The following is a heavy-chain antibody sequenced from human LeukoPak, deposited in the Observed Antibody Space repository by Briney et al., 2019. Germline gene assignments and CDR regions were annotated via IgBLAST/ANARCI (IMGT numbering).Heavy chain of an antibody. CDR2: IYYSGST. CDR1: GGSISSSSYY. Sequence: SETLSLTCAVSGGSISSSSYYWSWIRQPPGKGLEWIGYIYYSGSTNYNPSLKSRVTISVDTSKNQFSLKLRSVTAADTAVYYCARVSSGWLYHMDVWGKGTTVTVSS. CDR3: ARVSSGWLYHMDV. J-gene: IGHJ6*03. D-gene: IGHD6-19*01. V-gene: IGHV4-61*01.